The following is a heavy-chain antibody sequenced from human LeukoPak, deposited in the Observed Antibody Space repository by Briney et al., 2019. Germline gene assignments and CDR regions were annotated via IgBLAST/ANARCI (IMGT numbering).Heavy chain of an antibody. CDR3: ARADVVVVAASPFDY. J-gene: IGHJ4*02. Sequence: SCKASGFTFSIYAMHWVRQAPGKGLEWVAVISYDGSNQYYADSVKGRFTISRDNSKNTLYLQMNSLRAEDTAVYYCARADVVVVAASPFDYWGQGTLVTVSS. CDR2: ISYDGSNQ. D-gene: IGHD2-15*01. V-gene: IGHV3-30-3*01. CDR1: GFTFSIYA.